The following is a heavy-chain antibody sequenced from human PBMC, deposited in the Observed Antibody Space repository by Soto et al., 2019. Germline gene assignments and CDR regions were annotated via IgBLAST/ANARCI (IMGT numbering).Heavy chain of an antibody. J-gene: IGHJ6*02. D-gene: IGHD6-6*01. CDR1: GGTFSSYA. CDR2: IIPIFGTA. V-gene: IGHV1-69*01. Sequence: QVQLVQSGAEVKKPGSSVKVSCKASGGTFSSYAISWVRQAPGQGLEWMGGIIPIFGTANYAQKFQGRVTITADESTSTAYMELSSLRSEDTAVYYCARVPIRQLVPESYYYYDGMDVWGQGTTVTVSS. CDR3: ARVPIRQLVPESYYYYDGMDV.